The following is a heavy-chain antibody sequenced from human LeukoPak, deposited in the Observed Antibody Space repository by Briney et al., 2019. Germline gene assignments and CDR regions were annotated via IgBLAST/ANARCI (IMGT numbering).Heavy chain of an antibody. Sequence: PSETLSLTCAVSGYSISSGYYWGWIRQPPGKGLEWIGSIYHSGSTYYNPSLKSRVTISVDTSKNQFSLKLSSVTAADTAVYYCARHQGKAGVYCTNGVRYLYAFDIWGQGTMVTVSS. CDR2: IYHSGST. CDR3: ARHQGKAGVYCTNGVRYLYAFDI. J-gene: IGHJ3*02. CDR1: GYSISSGYY. D-gene: IGHD2-8*01. V-gene: IGHV4-38-2*01.